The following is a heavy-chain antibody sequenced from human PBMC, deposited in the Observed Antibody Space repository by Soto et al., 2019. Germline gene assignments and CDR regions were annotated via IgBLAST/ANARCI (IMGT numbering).Heavy chain of an antibody. J-gene: IGHJ6*02. CDR3: AKDDRDIVVVPAAIHGYYYGMDV. CDR2: ISGSGGST. V-gene: IGHV3-23*01. D-gene: IGHD2-2*02. Sequence: PGGSLRLSCAASGFTFSSYAMHWVRQAPGKGLEWVSAISGSGGSTYYADSVKGRFTISRDNSKNTLYLQMNSLRAEDTAVYYCAKDDRDIVVVPAAIHGYYYGMDVWGQGTTVTVSS. CDR1: GFTFSSYA.